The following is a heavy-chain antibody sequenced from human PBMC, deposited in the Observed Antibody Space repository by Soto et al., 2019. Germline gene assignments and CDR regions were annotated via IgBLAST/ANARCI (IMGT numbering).Heavy chain of an antibody. CDR2: ISYDGSNK. Sequence: VGSLRLSCAASGFTFSSYAMHWVRQAPGKGLEWVAVISYDGSNKYYADSVKGRFTISRDNSKNTLYLQMNSLRAEDTAVYYCARDQQSSLRSFDWCPNDAFDIWGQGTMLTVSS. CDR3: ARDQQSSLRSFDWCPNDAFDI. D-gene: IGHD3-9*01. V-gene: IGHV3-30-3*01. CDR1: GFTFSSYA. J-gene: IGHJ3*02.